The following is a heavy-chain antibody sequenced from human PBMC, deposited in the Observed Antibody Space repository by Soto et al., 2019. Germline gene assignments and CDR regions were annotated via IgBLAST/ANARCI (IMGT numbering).Heavy chain of an antibody. CDR1: GGSIINISYY. Sequence: PSETLSITCTVSGGSIINISYYWGCIRQPPGKGLEWIGSIYYSGSTYYNPSLKSRVTISVDTSKNQFSLKLSSVTAADTAGYVFSRQGGGHGDYARSYYYYGMDVWGQGTTVTVSS. V-gene: IGHV4-39*01. CDR3: SRQGGGHGDYARSYYYYGMDV. D-gene: IGHD4-17*01. J-gene: IGHJ6*02. CDR2: IYYSGST.